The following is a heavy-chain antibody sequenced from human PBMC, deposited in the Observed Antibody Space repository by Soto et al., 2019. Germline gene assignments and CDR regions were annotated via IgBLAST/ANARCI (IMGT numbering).Heavy chain of an antibody. V-gene: IGHV4-34*01. CDR1: GGFVSSGSYY. CDR2: MSHSGGT. D-gene: IGHD1-1*01. J-gene: IGHJ3*02. CDR3: ARVERGTATTVVDAFDI. Sequence: QVQLQQWGAGLLKPSETLSLTCAVYGGFVSSGSYYWSWIRQPPGKGLEWIGEMSHSGGTHFNPSLKCRVTISVDTSKNQFSLKISSVTAADTALYYCARVERGTATTVVDAFDIWGPGTMVTVSS.